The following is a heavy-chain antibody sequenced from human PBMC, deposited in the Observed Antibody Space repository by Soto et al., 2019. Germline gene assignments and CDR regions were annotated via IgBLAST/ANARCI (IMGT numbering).Heavy chain of an antibody. CDR3: AKKKYNWNDGGFDY. D-gene: IGHD1-20*01. Sequence: LSLTCAVYCGSFSGYYWGWIRQAPGKGLEWVAVISYGGSNKYYADSVKGRFTISRDNSKNTLYLQMNSLRAEDTAVYYCAKKKYNWNDGGFDYWGQGTLVTVSS. J-gene: IGHJ4*02. CDR2: ISYGGSNK. V-gene: IGHV3-30*18. CDR1: CGSFSGYY.